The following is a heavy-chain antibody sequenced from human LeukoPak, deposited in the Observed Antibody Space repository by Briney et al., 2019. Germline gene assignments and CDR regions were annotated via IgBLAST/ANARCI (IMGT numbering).Heavy chain of an antibody. V-gene: IGHV3-21*01. CDR1: GFTFSSYS. CDR2: ISSSSSYI. D-gene: IGHD3-10*01. CDR3: AREGPITIPSYGMDV. Sequence: GGSLRLSCAASGFTFSSYSMNWVRQAPGKGLEWVSSISSSSSYIYYADSVKGRFTISRDNAKNSLYLQMISLRAEDTAVYYCAREGPITIPSYGMDVWGQGTTVTVSS. J-gene: IGHJ6*02.